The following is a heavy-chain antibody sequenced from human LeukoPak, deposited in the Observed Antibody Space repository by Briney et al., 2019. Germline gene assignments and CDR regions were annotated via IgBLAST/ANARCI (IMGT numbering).Heavy chain of an antibody. CDR2: IYYSGNT. V-gene: IGHV4-4*02. CDR3: ASASMRQVRGVGGYFDY. CDR1: GGSIGSSNW. J-gene: IGHJ4*02. Sequence: SGTLSLTCAVSGGSIGSSNWWSWVRQPPGKGLEWIGEIYYSGNTNYNPSLKSRVTISIDESKNQFSLKLSSVTAADTAVYYCASASMRQVRGVGGYFDYWGQGTLVTVSS. D-gene: IGHD3-10*01.